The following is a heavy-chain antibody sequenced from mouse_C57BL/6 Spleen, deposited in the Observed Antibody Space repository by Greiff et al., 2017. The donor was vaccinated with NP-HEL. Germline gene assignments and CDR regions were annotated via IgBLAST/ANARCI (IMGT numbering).Heavy chain of an antibody. D-gene: IGHD1-1*01. Sequence: QVQLQQSGAELVKPGASVKLSCKASGYTFTEYTIHWVKQRSGQGLEWIGWFYPGSGSIKYNEKFKDKATLTADKSSSTVYMELSRLTSDDSSVYFCAIHEGDYYLSSSAWFAYWGQGTLVTVSA. CDR3: AIHEGDYYLSSSAWFAY. J-gene: IGHJ3*01. V-gene: IGHV1-62-2*01. CDR1: GYTFTEYT. CDR2: FYPGSGSI.